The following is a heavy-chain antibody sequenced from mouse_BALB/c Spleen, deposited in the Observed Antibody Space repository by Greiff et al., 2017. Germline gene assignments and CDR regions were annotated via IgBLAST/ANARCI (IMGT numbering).Heavy chain of an antibody. CDR3: ARKGYGSSDYYAMDY. CDR2: IWSGGST. Sequence: VQRVESGPGLVQPSQSLSITCTVSGFSLTSYGVHWVRQSPGKGLEWLGVIWSGGSTDYNAAFISRLSISKDNSKSQVFFKMNSLQANDTAIYYCARKGYGSSDYYAMDYWGQGTSVTVSA. D-gene: IGHD1-1*01. CDR1: GFSLTSYG. V-gene: IGHV2-2*02. J-gene: IGHJ4*01.